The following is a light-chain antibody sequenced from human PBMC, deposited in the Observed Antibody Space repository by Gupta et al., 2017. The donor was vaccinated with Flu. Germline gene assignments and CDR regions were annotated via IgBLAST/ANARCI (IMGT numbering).Light chain of an antibody. J-gene: IGKJ3*01. CDR3: QQVDNWPLT. Sequence: ERLMTQSPPTLSVSPGERVTLSCRASQNISRNLAWYQQKPGQAPRLLLYGASTRATDIPARFSGSGSGTEFTLTISSLQSEDFAVYYCQQVDNWPLTFGHGTKVDI. CDR2: GAS. V-gene: IGKV3-15*01. CDR1: QNISRN.